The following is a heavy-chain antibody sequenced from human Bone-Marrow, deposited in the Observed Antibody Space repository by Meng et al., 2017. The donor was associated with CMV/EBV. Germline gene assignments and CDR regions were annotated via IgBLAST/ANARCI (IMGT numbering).Heavy chain of an antibody. J-gene: IGHJ6*02. CDR3: ARQRYYYDSSGDDDYYYGMDV. Sequence: GESLKISCEGSGYSFSSYWIGWVRQIPGKGLEWMGLIYPGDSDTRYRPYFNGQVTISADKSISTAYLQWSSLKASDTAMYYCARQRYYYDSSGDDDYYYGMDVWGQGTMVTVSS. V-gene: IGHV5-51*01. D-gene: IGHD3-22*01. CDR2: IYPGDSDT. CDR1: GYSFSSYW.